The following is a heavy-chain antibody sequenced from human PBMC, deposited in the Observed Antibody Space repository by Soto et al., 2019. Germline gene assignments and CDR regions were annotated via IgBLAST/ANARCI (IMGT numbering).Heavy chain of an antibody. D-gene: IGHD1-26*01. Sequence: GSLSLSCEASGLDFSSEVMCWVRQAPGKGLEWVSSISGSGRTIYHADSMRGRFAISRDNSKNSLYLQLNNLRVDDTAVYYCAKVGPSYYYGMDVWGQGTTVTVSS. CDR1: GLDFSSEV. V-gene: IGHV3-23*01. CDR2: ISGSGRTI. CDR3: AKVGPSYYYGMDV. J-gene: IGHJ6*02.